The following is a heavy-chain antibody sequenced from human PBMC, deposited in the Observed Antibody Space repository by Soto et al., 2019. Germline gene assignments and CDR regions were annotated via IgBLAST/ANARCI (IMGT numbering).Heavy chain of an antibody. V-gene: IGHV3-66*01. CDR3: ARDDVLCDGGRCYGVPLDV. CDR1: GFTVSSKY. CDR2: IQSGGPT. J-gene: IGHJ6*04. Sequence: GGSLRLSCAASGFTVSSKYMSWVRQAPGKGLEWVSLIQSGGPTYYADSVKGRFTISRDISENTVHLQMDSLRAEDTAVYYCARDDVLCDGGRCYGVPLDVWGKGTKVTVSS. D-gene: IGHD2-15*01.